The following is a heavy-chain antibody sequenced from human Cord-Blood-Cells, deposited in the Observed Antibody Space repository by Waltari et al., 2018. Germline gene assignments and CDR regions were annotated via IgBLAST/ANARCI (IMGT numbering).Heavy chain of an antibody. CDR1: GGTFSRYA. CDR3: AVTLRSSSYFDY. Sequence: QVQLVQSGAEVKKPGSSVKVSCKASGGTFSRYAISWVRQAPGQGLEWMGGIIPIFGTANYAQKFQGRVTITADESTSTAYMERSSLRSEDTAVYYCAVTLRSSSYFDYWGQGTLVTVSS. CDR2: IIPIFGTA. J-gene: IGHJ4*02. D-gene: IGHD6-6*01. V-gene: IGHV1-69*01.